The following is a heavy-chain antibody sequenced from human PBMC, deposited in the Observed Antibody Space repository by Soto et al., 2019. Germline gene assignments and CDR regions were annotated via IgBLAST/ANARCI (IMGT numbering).Heavy chain of an antibody. D-gene: IGHD3-10*01. V-gene: IGHV3-21*01. CDR3: ATTMVRGVINFDY. Sequence: GGSLRLSCAASGFTFSSYSMNWVRQAPGKGLEWVSSISSSSSYIYYADSVKGRFTISRDNAKNSLYLQMNSLRAEDTAVYYCATTMVRGVINFDYWGQGTLVTVSS. CDR1: GFTFSSYS. CDR2: ISSSSSYI. J-gene: IGHJ4*02.